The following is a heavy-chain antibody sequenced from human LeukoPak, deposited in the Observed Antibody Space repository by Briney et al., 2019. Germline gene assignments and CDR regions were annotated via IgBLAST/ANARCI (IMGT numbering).Heavy chain of an antibody. CDR2: IRYDETTK. J-gene: IGHJ4*02. CDR3: ARGQCSGTSCYSPPFDY. CDR1: GFTFSSYG. D-gene: IGHD2-15*01. V-gene: IGHV3-30*02. Sequence: PGGSLRLSCAASGFTFSSYGMHWVRQAPDKGLEWATFIRYDETTKYYADSVKGRFTISRDNARDTLSLQMNSLRGDDTAVYYCARGQCSGTSCYSPPFDYWGQGTLVTFSS.